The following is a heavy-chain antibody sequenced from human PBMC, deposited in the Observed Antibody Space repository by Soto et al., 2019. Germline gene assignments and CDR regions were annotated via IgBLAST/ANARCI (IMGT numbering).Heavy chain of an antibody. CDR1: GFSISSNY. D-gene: IGHD3-10*01. Sequence: EVQLVETGGGLIQPGGSLRLSCAASGFSISSNYMTWVRQAPGKGLEWFSLLYSGGTSYYADSVKGRFTISRDNSKNTLFLQINRLKTEDTAVYYCARGQQVSTIRGVQGFDYWGQGTLVTVSS. CDR3: ARGQQVSTIRGVQGFDY. J-gene: IGHJ4*02. V-gene: IGHV3-53*02. CDR2: LYSGGTS.